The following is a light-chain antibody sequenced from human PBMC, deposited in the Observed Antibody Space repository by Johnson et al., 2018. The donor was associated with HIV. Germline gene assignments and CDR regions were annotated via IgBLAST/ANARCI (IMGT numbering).Light chain of an antibody. V-gene: IGLV1-51*01. Sequence: QLVLTQPPSVSAAPGQRVTISCSGSSSNIGNNYVSWYQHLPGTAPKLLIYDNNKRPSGIPDRFSGSKSGTSATLGITGLQTGDEADDYCGTWDSNLSVYVFGTGTKVSVL. CDR3: GTWDSNLSVYV. CDR2: DNN. CDR1: SSNIGNNY. J-gene: IGLJ1*01.